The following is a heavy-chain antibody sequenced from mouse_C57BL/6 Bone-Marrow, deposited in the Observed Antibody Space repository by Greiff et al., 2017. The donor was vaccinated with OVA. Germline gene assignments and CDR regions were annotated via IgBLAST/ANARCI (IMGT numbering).Heavy chain of an antibody. Sequence: QVQLQQSGPGLVQPSQSLSITCTVSGFSLTSYGVHWVRQSPGKGLEWLGVIWSGGSTDYNAAFISRLSISKDNSKIQVFFKMNSLQADDTAIYYCARKCGNYSMDYWGQGTSVTVSS. J-gene: IGHJ4*01. V-gene: IGHV2-2*01. D-gene: IGHD2-1*01. CDR2: IWSGGST. CDR1: GFSLTSYG. CDR3: ARKCGNYSMDY.